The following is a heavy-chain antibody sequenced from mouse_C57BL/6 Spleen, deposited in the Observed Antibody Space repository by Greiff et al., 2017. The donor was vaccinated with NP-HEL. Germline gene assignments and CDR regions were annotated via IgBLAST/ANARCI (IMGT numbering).Heavy chain of an antibody. J-gene: IGHJ2*01. CDR1: GFTFSDYY. CDR2: INYDGSST. Sequence: EVHLVESEGGLVQPGSSMKLSCTASGFTFSDYYMAWVRQVPEKGLEWVANINYDGSSTYYLDSLKSRFIISRDNAKNILYLQMSSLKSEDTATYYCARGPIYYGNYEGYYFDYWGQGTTLTVSS. V-gene: IGHV5-16*01. D-gene: IGHD2-1*01. CDR3: ARGPIYYGNYEGYYFDY.